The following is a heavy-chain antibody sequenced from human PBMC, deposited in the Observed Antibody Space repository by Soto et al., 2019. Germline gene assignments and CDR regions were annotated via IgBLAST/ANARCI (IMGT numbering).Heavy chain of an antibody. J-gene: IGHJ4*02. CDR3: TRGPYWDNSGYLVDY. V-gene: IGHV4-59*12. CDR1: GGSISSYY. Sequence: PSETLSLTCTFSGGSISSYYWSWIRQPPGKGLEWIGYIYYSGSTNYNPSLKSRVTISVDTSKNQFSLKLSSVTAADTAVYYCTRGPYWDNSGYLVDYWGQGTLVTVSS. D-gene: IGHD3-22*01. CDR2: IYYSGST.